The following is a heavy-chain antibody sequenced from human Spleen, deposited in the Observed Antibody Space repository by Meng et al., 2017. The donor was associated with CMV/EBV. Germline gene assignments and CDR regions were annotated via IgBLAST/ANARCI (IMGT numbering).Heavy chain of an antibody. V-gene: IGHV3-53*01. CDR2: IYSDDYT. Sequence: GESLKISCATSGFTVRNNYMSWVRQAPGKGLAWVSVIYSDDYTYYADSVKGRFTIFRDNSKDTLYLRMNNVRAEDTAVYYCVREGYCSSTTCSTYYHYGMDVWGQGTAVTSP. CDR1: GFTVRNNY. J-gene: IGHJ6*02. CDR3: VREGYCSSTTCSTYYHYGMDV. D-gene: IGHD2-2*01.